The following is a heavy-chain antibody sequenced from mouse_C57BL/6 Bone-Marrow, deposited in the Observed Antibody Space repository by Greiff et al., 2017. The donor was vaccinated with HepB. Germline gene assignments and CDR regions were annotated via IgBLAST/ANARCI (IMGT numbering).Heavy chain of an antibody. CDR2: ISNLAYSI. J-gene: IGHJ3*01. CDR3: ARHDEGFSY. Sequence: EVKLMESGGGLVQPGGSLKLSCAASGFTFSDYGMAWVRQAPRKGPEWVAFISNLAYSIYYADTVTGRFTISRENAKNTLYLEMSSVRSEDTAMYYCARHDEGFSYWGQGTLVTVSA. CDR1: GFTFSDYG. V-gene: IGHV5-15*01.